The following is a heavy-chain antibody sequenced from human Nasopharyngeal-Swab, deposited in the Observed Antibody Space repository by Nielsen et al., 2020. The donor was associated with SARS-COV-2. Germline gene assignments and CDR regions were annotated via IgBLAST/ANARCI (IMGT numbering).Heavy chain of an antibody. Sequence: GESLKISCAASGFTFSDYYMSWIRQAPGKGLEWVSYISSSSSYTNYADSVKGRFTISRDNAKNTLYLQMNSLRAEDTAVYYCARDQRYSSGWPYYYYYYMDVWGKGTTVTVSS. V-gene: IGHV3-11*06. J-gene: IGHJ6*03. CDR2: ISSSSSYT. CDR1: GFTFSDYY. D-gene: IGHD6-19*01. CDR3: ARDQRYSSGWPYYYYYYMDV.